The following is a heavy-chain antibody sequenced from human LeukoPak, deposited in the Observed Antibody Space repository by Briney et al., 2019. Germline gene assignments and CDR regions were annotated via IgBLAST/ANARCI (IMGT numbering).Heavy chain of an antibody. CDR1: GDSITKSPSS. CDR3: ARHLTRWGTRPNWFDP. J-gene: IGHJ5*02. V-gene: IGHV4-39*01. CDR2: LYYNGMS. D-gene: IGHD3-16*01. Sequence: SETLSLTCSVSGDSITKSPSSWGWIRQPPGKGLEWIGSLYYNGMSFYNPSFRERVTISGDTSRNEISLKLSSVTAADTAVYYCARHLTRWGTRPNWFDPWGQGTLVTVSS.